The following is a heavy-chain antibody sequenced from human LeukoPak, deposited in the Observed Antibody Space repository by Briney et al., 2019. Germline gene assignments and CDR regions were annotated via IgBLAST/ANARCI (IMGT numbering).Heavy chain of an antibody. J-gene: IGHJ4*02. Sequence: ASVKVSCKASGYTFTSYYMHWVRQAPGQGLEWMGIINPSGGSTSYAQKFQGRVTMTRDTSTSTVYMELSSLRSEDTAVYYCARGDCSGGSCRLYYFDYWGQGTLVTVSS. CDR1: GYTFTSYY. CDR2: INPSGGST. V-gene: IGHV1-46*01. D-gene: IGHD2-15*01. CDR3: ARGDCSGGSCRLYYFDY.